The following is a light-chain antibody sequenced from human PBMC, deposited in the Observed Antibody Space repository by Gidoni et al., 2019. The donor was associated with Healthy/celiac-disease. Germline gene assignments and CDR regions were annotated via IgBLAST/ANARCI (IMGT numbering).Light chain of an antibody. CDR1: QSISSY. CDR3: QQSYSTLLT. CDR2: AAS. J-gene: IGKJ5*01. V-gene: IGKV1-39*01. Sequence: IQLTQSPSSLSASVGYRVTITCRASQSISSYLNWYQQKPGKAPKLLIYAASSLQSGVQSRFRGSGSGTDFTLNISSLQPEDFATYYCQQSYSTLLTFGQGTRLEIK.